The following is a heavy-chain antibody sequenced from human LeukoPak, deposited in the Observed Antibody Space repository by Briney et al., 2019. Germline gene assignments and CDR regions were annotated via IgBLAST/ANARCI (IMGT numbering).Heavy chain of an antibody. V-gene: IGHV4-34*01. CDR3: ARVPRSGWYGRGYYYYYYMDV. Sequence: SETLSLTCAVHGGSFSGYYWSWSRQPPGKGLEWIGEINPSGRTIYNPSLKSRVTMSVDTSKNQFSLKLSSVTAADTAVYYCARVPRSGWYGRGYYYYYYMDVWGKGTTVTVSS. CDR2: INPSGRT. J-gene: IGHJ6*03. CDR1: GGSFSGYY. D-gene: IGHD6-19*01.